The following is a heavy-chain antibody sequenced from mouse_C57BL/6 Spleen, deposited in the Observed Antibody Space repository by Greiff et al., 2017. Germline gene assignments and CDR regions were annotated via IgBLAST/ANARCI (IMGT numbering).Heavy chain of an antibody. Sequence: QVQLQQSGPGLVQPSQSLSITCTVSGFSLTSYGVHWVRQSPGKGLEWLGVIWSGGSTDYNAAFISRLSISKDNSKSQVFFKMNSLQADDTAIYYCARHYYGSSIFAYWGQGTLVTVSA. CDR3: ARHYYGSSIFAY. V-gene: IGHV2-2*01. J-gene: IGHJ3*01. D-gene: IGHD1-1*01. CDR1: GFSLTSYG. CDR2: IWSGGST.